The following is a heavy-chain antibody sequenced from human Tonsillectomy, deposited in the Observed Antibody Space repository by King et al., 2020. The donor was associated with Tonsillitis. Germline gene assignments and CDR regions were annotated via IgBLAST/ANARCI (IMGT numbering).Heavy chain of an antibody. Sequence: QLVQSGGEVKKPGESLKISCKGFGYSFDIYWIAWVRQTPEKGLEWLGIIYPGDSDTRYSPSFQGQVTISADKTVNTAYLQLSSLTASDTAKYYCARRKCSCGSCVLNGYDSWGQGTPVTVSS. CDR1: GYSFDIYW. CDR2: IYPGDSDT. V-gene: IGHV5-51*01. CDR3: ARRKCSCGSCVLNGYDS. D-gene: IGHD2-15*01. J-gene: IGHJ5*01.